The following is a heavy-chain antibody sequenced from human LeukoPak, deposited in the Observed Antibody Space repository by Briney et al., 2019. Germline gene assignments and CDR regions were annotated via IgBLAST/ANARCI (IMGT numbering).Heavy chain of an antibody. CDR1: GFTFTTYW. D-gene: IGHD3-10*02. Sequence: GGSLRLSCAASGFTFTTYWMSWVRQAPGKGLEWVANINQDGTEKHYVDTVKGRFTISRDNAKNSLYLQMNSLRAEDTAVYYCAELGITMIGGVWGKGTTVTISS. CDR2: INQDGTEK. J-gene: IGHJ6*04. CDR3: AELGITMIGGV. V-gene: IGHV3-7*01.